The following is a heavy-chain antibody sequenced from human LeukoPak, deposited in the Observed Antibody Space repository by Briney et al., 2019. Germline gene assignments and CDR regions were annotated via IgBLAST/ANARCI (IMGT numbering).Heavy chain of an antibody. CDR3: ARGLIRTYYDFWSGYYPEDY. V-gene: IGHV1-2*02. CDR2: INPNSGGT. J-gene: IGHJ4*02. D-gene: IGHD3-3*01. Sequence: ASVTVSCKASGYTFTGYYMHWVRQAPGQGLEWMGWINPNSGGTNYAQKFQGRVTMTRNTSISTAYMELSSLRSEDTAVYYCARGLIRTYYDFWSGYYPEDYWGQGTLVTVSS. CDR1: GYTFTGYY.